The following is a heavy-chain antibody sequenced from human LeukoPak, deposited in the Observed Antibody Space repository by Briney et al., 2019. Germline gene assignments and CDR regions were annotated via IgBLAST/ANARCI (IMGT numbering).Heavy chain of an antibody. J-gene: IGHJ5*02. D-gene: IGHD2-2*01. CDR3: AREYGGFVVVPAERGNWFDP. CDR2: IIPIFGTA. CDR1: GGTFSSYA. V-gene: IGHV1-69*13. Sequence: SVKVSCKASGGTFSSYAISWVRQAPGQGLEWMGGIIPIFGTANYAQKFQGRVTITADESTSTAYMELSSLRSEDTAVYYCAREYGGFVVVPAERGNWFDPWGQGTLVTVSS.